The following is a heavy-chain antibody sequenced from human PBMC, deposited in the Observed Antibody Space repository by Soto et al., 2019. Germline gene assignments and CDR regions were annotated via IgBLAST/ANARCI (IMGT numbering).Heavy chain of an antibody. CDR3: AHREDDFQDAFYV. D-gene: IGHD3-16*01. CDR2: IFWHDDE. V-gene: IGHV2-5*01. Sequence: QITLKESGPTLVKPTQTLTLTCTFSGFSFSTSGVGVGWIRQPPGKALEWLALIFWHDDERYSSSLKSRHTITKDTAKNQVFLIMTNMDPVYTATYYCAHREDDFQDAFYVLGQGTIVTVSS. CDR1: GFSFSTSGVG. J-gene: IGHJ3*01.